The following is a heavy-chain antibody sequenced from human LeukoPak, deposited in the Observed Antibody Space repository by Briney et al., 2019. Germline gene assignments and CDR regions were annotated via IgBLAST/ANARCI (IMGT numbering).Heavy chain of an antibody. D-gene: IGHD6-13*01. CDR2: ISYDGSNK. CDR3: ARGPWSAAGYNGMDV. CDR1: GFTFSSYA. Sequence: GGSLRLSCAASGFTFSSYAMHWVRQAPGKGLEWVAVISYDGSNKYYTASVKGRFTISRDNSMHTLYLQMNSLRAEDTAVYYCARGPWSAAGYNGMDVWGQGTTVTVSS. V-gene: IGHV3-30-3*01. J-gene: IGHJ6*02.